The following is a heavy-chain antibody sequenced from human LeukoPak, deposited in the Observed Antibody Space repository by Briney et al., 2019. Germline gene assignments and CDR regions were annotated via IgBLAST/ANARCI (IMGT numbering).Heavy chain of an antibody. CDR3: AKGRVGADRPPFDY. CDR2: IWNDGNYK. CDR1: GFTFSSYG. D-gene: IGHD1-26*01. V-gene: IGHV3-33*06. J-gene: IGHJ4*02. Sequence: PGGSLRLSCAASGFTFSSYGMHWVRQAPGKGLEWVAVIWNDGNYKFYRDSVKARFSISRDNSEGMLHLQMDSLRVEDTAVYYCAKGRVGADRPPFDYWGQGTLVTVSP.